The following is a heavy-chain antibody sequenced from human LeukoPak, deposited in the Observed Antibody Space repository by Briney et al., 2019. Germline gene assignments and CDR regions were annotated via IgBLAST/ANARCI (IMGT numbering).Heavy chain of an antibody. D-gene: IGHD6-13*01. Sequence: SGTPSLTCTVSGGSISSYYWSWIRHPPGKGLEWIGYIYYSGSTYYNPSLKSRVTISVDTSKNQFSLKLSSVTAADTAVYYCAREWDSSSWYYWFDPWGQGTLVTVSS. V-gene: IGHV4-59*12. CDR1: GGSISSYY. CDR3: AREWDSSSWYYWFDP. J-gene: IGHJ5*02. CDR2: IYYSGST.